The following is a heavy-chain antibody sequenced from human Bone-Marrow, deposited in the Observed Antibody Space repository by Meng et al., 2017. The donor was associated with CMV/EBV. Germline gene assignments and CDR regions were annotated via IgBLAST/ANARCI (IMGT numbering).Heavy chain of an antibody. CDR2: IKSKTEGGTT. CDR1: GFTFSNAW. D-gene: IGHD3-3*01. CDR3: TAYFWSGYYTEMVYAMDV. V-gene: IGHV3-15*01. Sequence: GESLKISCAASGFTFSNAWLNWIRPAPGKGLEWVGRIKSKTEGGTTDYAAPVKGRFTISRDDSENTLYLQMISLRTEDTAVYYWTAYFWSGYYTEMVYAMDVWGQGTTVTGSS. J-gene: IGHJ6*01.